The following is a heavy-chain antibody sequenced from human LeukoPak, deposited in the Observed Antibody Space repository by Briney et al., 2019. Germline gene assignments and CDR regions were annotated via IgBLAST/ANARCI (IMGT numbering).Heavy chain of an antibody. CDR2: IRNKAYGATA. D-gene: IGHD1-26*01. CDR3: TRASVVGVTGLPDY. CDR1: GFTFGAYA. V-gene: IGHV3-49*04. Sequence: GGSLRLSCTASGFTFGAYAMTWVRQAPGKGLEWVGFIRNKAYGATAEYAASVKGRFTISRDDSNSIAYLQMNSLKTEDTAVYYCTRASVVGVTGLPDYWGQGTLVTVSS. J-gene: IGHJ4*02.